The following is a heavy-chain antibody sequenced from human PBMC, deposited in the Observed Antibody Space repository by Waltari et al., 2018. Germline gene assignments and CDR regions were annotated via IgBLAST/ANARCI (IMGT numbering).Heavy chain of an antibody. CDR1: GFTFDDYA. CDR3: AKDHGTGGYSSSWSFYYFDY. CDR2: ISWNSGSI. J-gene: IGHJ4*02. Sequence: EVQLVESGGGLVQPGRSLRLSCAASGFTFDDYAMHWVRQAPGMGLEWVSGISWNSGSIGYADSVKGRFTISRDNAKNSLYLQMNSLRAEDMALYYCAKDHGTGGYSSSWSFYYFDYWGQGTLVTVSS. D-gene: IGHD6-13*01. V-gene: IGHV3-9*03.